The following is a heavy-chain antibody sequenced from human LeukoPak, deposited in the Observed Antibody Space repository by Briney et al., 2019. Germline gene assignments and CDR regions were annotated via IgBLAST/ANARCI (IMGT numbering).Heavy chain of an antibody. D-gene: IGHD5-18*01. CDR1: GFTFSNYW. CDR3: ARDPLPPDNVDTAMVGY. V-gene: IGHV3-74*01. Sequence: QPGGSLRLSCAASGFTFSNYWMHWVRQAPGKGLVWVSRINTDGGSTTYADSVKGRFTISRDNAKNTLYLQMNSLRAEDTAVYYCARDPLPPDNVDTAMVGYWGQGTLVTVSS. J-gene: IGHJ4*02. CDR2: INTDGGST.